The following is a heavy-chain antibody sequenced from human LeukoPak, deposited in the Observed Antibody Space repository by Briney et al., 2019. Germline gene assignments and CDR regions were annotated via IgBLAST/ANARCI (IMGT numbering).Heavy chain of an antibody. Sequence: GGSLRLSCAASGFTFSSYWMHWVRQAPGKGLVWDSRINSDGSSTSYADSVKGRFTISRDNAKNTLYLQVNSLRAEDTAVYYCARAVVGADFDYWGQGTLVTVSS. CDR1: GFTFSSYW. CDR2: INSDGSST. J-gene: IGHJ4*02. D-gene: IGHD1-26*01. CDR3: ARAVVGADFDY. V-gene: IGHV3-74*01.